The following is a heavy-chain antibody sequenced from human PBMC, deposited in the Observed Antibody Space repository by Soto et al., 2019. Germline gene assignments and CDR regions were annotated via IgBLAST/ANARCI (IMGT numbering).Heavy chain of an antibody. CDR3: AREPRYCRGGSCSITGDAYDI. V-gene: IGHV3-66*01. Sequence: GGSMRLSCTASGFIVSDTYVTWVRQAPGKGLEWVSVISNRGDTHYADSVRGRFSLSRDISDNTLHLQMNNLRVEDTAVYYCAREPRYCRGGSCSITGDAYDIWGQGTMVPVSS. CDR1: GFIVSDTY. D-gene: IGHD2-15*01. J-gene: IGHJ3*02. CDR2: ISNRGDT.